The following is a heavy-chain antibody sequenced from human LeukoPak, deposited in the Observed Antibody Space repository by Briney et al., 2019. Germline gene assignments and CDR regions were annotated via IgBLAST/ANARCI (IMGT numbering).Heavy chain of an antibody. Sequence: ASVKVSCRASGYTFTGYYMHWVRQAPGQGLEWMGWINPNSGGTNYAQKFQGRVTMTRDTSISTAYMELSRLRSDDTAVYYCARGGYSSGWYDDYWGQGTLVTVSS. V-gene: IGHV1-2*02. CDR3: ARGGYSSGWYDDY. J-gene: IGHJ4*02. D-gene: IGHD6-19*01. CDR1: GYTFTGYY. CDR2: INPNSGGT.